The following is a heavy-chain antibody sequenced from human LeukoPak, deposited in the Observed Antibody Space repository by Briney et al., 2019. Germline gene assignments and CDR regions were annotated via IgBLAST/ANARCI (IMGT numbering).Heavy chain of an antibody. CDR1: GFTFSSYG. V-gene: IGHV3-21*01. CDR2: ISSGGHI. CDR3: ARDQDGGKYYYESSGYSH. J-gene: IGHJ4*02. Sequence: GGSLRLSCAASGFTFSSYGLNWVRQAPGKGLEWVSTISSGGHIYYEDSVKGRFTISRDNSKKSLYLQMNRLRAEDTAVYYCARDQDGGKYYYESSGYSHWGQGILVTVSS. D-gene: IGHD3-22*01.